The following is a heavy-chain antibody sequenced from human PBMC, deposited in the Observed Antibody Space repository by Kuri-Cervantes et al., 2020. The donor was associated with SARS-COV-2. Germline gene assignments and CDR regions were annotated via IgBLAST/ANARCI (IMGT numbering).Heavy chain of an antibody. CDR3: ARRAPYAKSGSYSYFLDL. Sequence: GGSLRLSCRGSGYRFTNYWIAWLRQMPGKGLEWMGLIYPGDSETQYSPSFQGQVTFSADRSISTVYLQFSSLKASDTAMYYCARRAPYAKSGSYSYFLDLWGQGALVTVSS. CDR1: GYRFTNYW. V-gene: IGHV5-51*01. CDR2: IYPGDSET. J-gene: IGHJ5*02. D-gene: IGHD3-3*01.